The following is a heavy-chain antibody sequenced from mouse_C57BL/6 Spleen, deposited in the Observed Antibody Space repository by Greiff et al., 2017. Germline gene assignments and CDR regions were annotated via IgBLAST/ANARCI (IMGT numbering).Heavy chain of an antibody. Sequence: ESGPGLVKPSQSLSLTCSVTGYSITSGYYWNWIRQFPGNKLEWMGYISYDGSNNYNPSLKNRISITRDTSKNQFFLKLNSVTTEDTATYYCARGTPGLFDYWGQGTTLTVSS. CDR1: GYSITSGYY. CDR3: ARGTPGLFDY. V-gene: IGHV3-6*01. CDR2: ISYDGSN. J-gene: IGHJ2*01.